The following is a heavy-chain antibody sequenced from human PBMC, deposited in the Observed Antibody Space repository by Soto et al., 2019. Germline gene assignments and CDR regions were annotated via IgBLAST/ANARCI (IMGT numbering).Heavy chain of an antibody. CDR2: VSGSGGST. Sequence: GGSLRLSCAASGFTFSIYAMSLARQSPGKGLEWVSAVSGSGGSTYYADSVKGRFTISRDNSKNTLYLQMNSLRAEDTAVYYCAKVVVPAAISHYGTDVWGQGKSVTVSS. CDR1: GFTFSIYA. V-gene: IGHV3-23*01. J-gene: IGHJ6*02. CDR3: AKVVVPAAISHYGTDV. D-gene: IGHD2-2*01.